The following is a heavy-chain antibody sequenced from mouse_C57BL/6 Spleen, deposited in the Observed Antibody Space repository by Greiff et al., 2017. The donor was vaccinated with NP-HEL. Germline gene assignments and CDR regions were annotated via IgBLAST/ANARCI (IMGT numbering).Heavy chain of an antibody. V-gene: IGHV1-69*01. CDR2: IDPSDSYT. Sequence: QVQLQQPGAELVMPGASVKLSCKASGYTFTSYWMHWVKQRPGQGLEWIGEIDPSDSYTNYNQKFKGKSTLTVDKSSSTAYMQLSSLTSEDSAVYYCARYYGSSPFDYWGQGTTLTVSS. CDR3: ARYYGSSPFDY. CDR1: GYTFTSYW. D-gene: IGHD1-1*01. J-gene: IGHJ2*01.